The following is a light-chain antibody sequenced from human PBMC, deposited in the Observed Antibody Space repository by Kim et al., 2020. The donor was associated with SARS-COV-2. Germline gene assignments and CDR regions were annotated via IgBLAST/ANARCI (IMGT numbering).Light chain of an antibody. V-gene: IGLV2-14*03. J-gene: IGLJ2*01. CDR1: SGDVGRYDF. Sequence: QSALTQPASVSASPGQSITISCAGTSGDVGRYDFVYWYQQHPGKAPKLLIFDVINRPSGVSYRFSGSKSGNTASLTISGLQAEDEADYFCSSHTSASSVVFGGGTQLTVL. CDR3: SSHTSASSVV. CDR2: DVI.